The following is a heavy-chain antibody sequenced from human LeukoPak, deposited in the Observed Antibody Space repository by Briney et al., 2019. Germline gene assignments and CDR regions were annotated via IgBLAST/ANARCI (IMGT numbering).Heavy chain of an antibody. D-gene: IGHD6-6*01. V-gene: IGHV4-30-2*01. CDR3: AKMSSSSNWFDP. CDR2: IYHSGNT. J-gene: IGHJ5*02. Sequence: PSQTLSLTCAVSGGSMSSGGYSWSWIRQPPGKGLEFIGYIYHSGNTYYIPSLKSRVTISVDRSKHQLSLKLTSVTAADTAVYFCAKMSSSSNWFDPWGQGTLVTVSS. CDR1: GGSMSSGGYS.